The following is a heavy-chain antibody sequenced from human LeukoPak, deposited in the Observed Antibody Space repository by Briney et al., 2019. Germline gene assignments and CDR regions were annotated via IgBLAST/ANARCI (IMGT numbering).Heavy chain of an antibody. CDR1: GCTLTELS. CDR2: FDPEDGET. J-gene: IGHJ3*01. D-gene: IGHD1-26*01. V-gene: IGHV1-24*01. CDR3: ATIVSGAYGNAFDV. Sequence: ASVKVSCKVSGCTLTELSMHWVRQAPGKGLEWMGGFDPEDGETIYAQKFQGRVTMTEETSTDTASMELSNLRSEDTAVYYCATIVSGAYGNAFDVWGQGTMVIVSS.